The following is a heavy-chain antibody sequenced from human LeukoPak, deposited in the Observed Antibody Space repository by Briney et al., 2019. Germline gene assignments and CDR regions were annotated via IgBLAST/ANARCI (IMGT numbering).Heavy chain of an antibody. CDR3: ARNNYDSSGIDY. V-gene: IGHV4-30-4*08. J-gene: IGHJ4*02. CDR1: GGSISSGSYY. CDR2: IYYSGST. Sequence: SETLSLTCTVSGGSISSGSYYWSWIRQPAGKGLEWIGYIYYSGSTYYNPSLKSRVTISVDTSKNQFSLKLSSVTAADTAVYYCARNNYDSSGIDYWGQGTLVTVSS. D-gene: IGHD3-22*01.